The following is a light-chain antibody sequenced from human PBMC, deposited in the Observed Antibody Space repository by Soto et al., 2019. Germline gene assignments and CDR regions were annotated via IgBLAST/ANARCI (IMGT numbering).Light chain of an antibody. CDR1: SSNIGAGYD. CDR3: QSYDSSLSGHVV. CDR2: GNS. J-gene: IGLJ2*01. Sequence: QSVLTQPPSVSGAPGQRVTISCTGSSSNIGAGYDVHWYQQLPGTAPKLLTYGNSNRPSGVPDRFSGSKSGTSASLAITGHQAEDEADYYCQSYDSSLSGHVVFGGGTKLTVL. V-gene: IGLV1-40*01.